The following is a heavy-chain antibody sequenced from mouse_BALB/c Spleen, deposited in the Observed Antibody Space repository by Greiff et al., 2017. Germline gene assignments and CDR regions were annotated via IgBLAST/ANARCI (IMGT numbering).Heavy chain of an antibody. Sequence: EVMLVESGGGLVQPGGSLKLSCAASGFTFSSYTMSWVRQTPEKRLEWVAYISNGGGSTYYPDTVKGRFTISRDNAKNTLYLQMSSLKSEDTAMYYCARHLITTVVFDYWGQGTTLTVSS. CDR1: GFTFSSYT. CDR3: ARHLITTVVFDY. D-gene: IGHD1-1*01. J-gene: IGHJ2*01. V-gene: IGHV5-12-2*01. CDR2: ISNGGGST.